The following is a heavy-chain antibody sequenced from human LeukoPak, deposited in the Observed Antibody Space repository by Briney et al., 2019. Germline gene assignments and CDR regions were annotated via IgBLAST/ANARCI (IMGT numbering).Heavy chain of an antibody. CDR3: ATNVLRYFDWLRGHFDY. J-gene: IGHJ4*02. V-gene: IGHV1-24*01. CDR1: GYSLTEIS. CDR2: FDPEDGET. Sequence: SVNVSRKFSGYSLTEISMHWERHAHGTGQEWEGVFDPEDGETIYAQKFQGRVTMTEDTSTDTAYMELSSLRSEDTAVYYCATNVLRYFDWLRGHFDYWGQGTLVTVSS. D-gene: IGHD3-9*01.